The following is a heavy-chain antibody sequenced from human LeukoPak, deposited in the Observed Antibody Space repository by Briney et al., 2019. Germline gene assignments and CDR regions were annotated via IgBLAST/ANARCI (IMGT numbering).Heavy chain of an antibody. Sequence: PGGSLRLSCAASGFTFSDYSMNWVRQAPGKGLEWVSSISSSSSYYADSVKDRFTISRDNAKNSLYLQMNSLRTEDTAVYYCTRGSFRGYSYGLPPDYWGQGALVTVSS. V-gene: IGHV3-21*01. CDR2: ISSSSS. CDR3: TRGSFRGYSYGLPPDY. CDR1: GFTFSDYS. D-gene: IGHD5-18*01. J-gene: IGHJ4*02.